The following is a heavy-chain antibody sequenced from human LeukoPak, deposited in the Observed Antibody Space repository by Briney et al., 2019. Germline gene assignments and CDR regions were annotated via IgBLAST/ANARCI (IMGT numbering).Heavy chain of an antibody. D-gene: IGHD2-21*01. CDR3: ARGWGGGGFDAFDI. V-gene: IGHV1-46*01. CDR2: INPGGGSA. J-gene: IGHJ3*02. CDR1: GYTFTTYY. Sequence: ASVKVSCKASGYTFTTYYMHWVRQAPGQGLEWMGIINPGGGSANYAQKVQGRVTMTRDTSTSTVYMELSSLRSEDTAVYYCARGWGGGGFDAFDIWGQGTMVTVSS.